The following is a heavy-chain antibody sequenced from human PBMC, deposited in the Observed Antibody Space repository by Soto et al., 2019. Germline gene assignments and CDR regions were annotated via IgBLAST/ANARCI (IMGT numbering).Heavy chain of an antibody. Sequence: QVLLQESGPGLMKPSQTLSLTCTVSGLTISSASYYWSWIRQHPGKGLEWVGNIYYNGSTYYNPSLKSRVTLWVDTSKNHFSLRLASVTAADTAVYYCTRYRISGSWSKFDYWGQGTLVTVSS. CDR2: IYYNGST. D-gene: IGHD6-13*01. CDR3: TRYRISGSWSKFDY. J-gene: IGHJ4*02. CDR1: GLTISSASYY. V-gene: IGHV4-31*03.